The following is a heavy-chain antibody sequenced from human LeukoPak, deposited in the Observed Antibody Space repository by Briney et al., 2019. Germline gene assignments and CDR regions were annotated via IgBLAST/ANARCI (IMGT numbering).Heavy chain of an antibody. Sequence: GGSLRLSCAASGFTFSNAWMSWVRQAPGKGLEWVGRVKIKTDGGTTDYAAPVKGRFTISRDDSKNTLYLQMNRLKTEDTAVYYCTTDDDYYYYMDVWGKGTTVTVSS. CDR3: TTDDDYYYYMDV. V-gene: IGHV3-15*01. J-gene: IGHJ6*03. CDR2: VKIKTDGGTT. CDR1: GFTFSNAW.